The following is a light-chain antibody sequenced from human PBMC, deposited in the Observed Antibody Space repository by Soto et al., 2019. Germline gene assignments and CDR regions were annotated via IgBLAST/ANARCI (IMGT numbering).Light chain of an antibody. CDR2: GAS. J-gene: IGKJ1*01. Sequence: EIVLTQSPGTLSLSPGERATLSCRASQSVSSSYLAWYQQKPGQAPRLLIYGASSRATGIPDRFSGSGSGTDFTLTISRLEPEDFALYYCHQYLRSPTWT. CDR3: HQYLRSPTWT. CDR1: QSVSSSY. V-gene: IGKV3-20*01.